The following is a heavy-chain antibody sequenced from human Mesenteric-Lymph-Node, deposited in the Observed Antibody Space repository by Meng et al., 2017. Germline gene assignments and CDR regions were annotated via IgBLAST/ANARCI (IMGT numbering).Heavy chain of an antibody. CDR3: AQGNGYKSGYFDY. CDR2: IIPIFGTA. Sequence: VQRVQSGAGVKEPGSSGKVSCKASGGTFSSYAISWVRQAPGQGLEWMGGIIPIFGTANYAQKFQGRVTITADESTSTAYMELSSLRSEDTAVYYCAQGNGYKSGYFDYWGQGTLVTVSS. V-gene: IGHV1-69*01. D-gene: IGHD5-24*01. J-gene: IGHJ4*02. CDR1: GGTFSSYA.